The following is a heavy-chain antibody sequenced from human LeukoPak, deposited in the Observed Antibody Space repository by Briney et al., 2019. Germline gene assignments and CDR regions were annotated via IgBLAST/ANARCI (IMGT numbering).Heavy chain of an antibody. Sequence: GGSLRLSCAASGFTFNNYAMTWVRQAPGKGLEWVSSIGGISGSAYYPDSVKGRFTISRDNSKNTVYLQMNSLRAEDTAVYFCAKSAFYDRLYFDSWGQGTLVTVSS. J-gene: IGHJ4*02. V-gene: IGHV3-23*01. D-gene: IGHD2/OR15-2a*01. CDR3: AKSAFYDRLYFDS. CDR2: IGGISGSA. CDR1: GFTFNNYA.